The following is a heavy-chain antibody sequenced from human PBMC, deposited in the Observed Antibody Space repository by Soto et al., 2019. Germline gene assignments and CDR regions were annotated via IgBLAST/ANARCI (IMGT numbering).Heavy chain of an antibody. J-gene: IGHJ4*02. CDR1: GGSITTYQ. V-gene: IGHV4-59*01. Sequence: SETLSLTCTVSGGSITTYQWSWLRQPPGKGLEWIGGYSGFTDYNPSLESRATISVDHSKNQFSLTLRSVTAADTAVYYCARDYGDYSFFFDYWGQGALVTVSS. CDR2: YSGFT. D-gene: IGHD4-17*01. CDR3: ARDYGDYSFFFDY.